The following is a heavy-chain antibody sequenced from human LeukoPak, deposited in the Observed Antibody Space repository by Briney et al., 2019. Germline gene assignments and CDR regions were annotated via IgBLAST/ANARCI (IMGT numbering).Heavy chain of an antibody. V-gene: IGHV4-61*01. Sequence: SETLSLSCTVSGGTVSGDSINIYYWTWIRQPPGKGLEWIGYIHHSGSTTYDPSLKSRVTISVDTFQNQFSLTLRSVTAADTAVYYCARDQGQYGDYQVWGPGILVTVSS. CDR1: GGTVSGDSINIYY. CDR3: ARDQGQYGDYQV. D-gene: IGHD4-17*01. CDR2: IHHSGST. J-gene: IGHJ4*02.